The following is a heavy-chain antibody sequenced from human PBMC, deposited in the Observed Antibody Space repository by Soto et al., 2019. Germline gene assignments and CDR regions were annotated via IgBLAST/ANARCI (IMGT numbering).Heavy chain of an antibody. J-gene: IGHJ4*01. CDR1: GFTFSNAW. CDR3: TTDSYSTIIIVRFDY. D-gene: IGHD3-22*01. V-gene: IGHV3-15*07. CDR2: IKSKTDGGTT. Sequence: PWGSLRLSCAASGFTFSNAWINWVRQAPGKGLEWVGRIKSKTDGGTTDYAEPVKGRFAISRDDSNNMVYLQTNSLKIEDTAVYYCTTDSYSTIIIVRFDYWGHGTLVTVSS.